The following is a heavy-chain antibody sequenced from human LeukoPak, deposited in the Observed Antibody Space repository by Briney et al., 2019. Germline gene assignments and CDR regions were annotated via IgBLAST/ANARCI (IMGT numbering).Heavy chain of an antibody. CDR2: MDPDGVT. Sequence: PGGSLRLSCAGSEFTVSANYMSWVRPAPGKGLEWVSFMDPDGVTSYADSVQGRFTISRDNSKNTLYLQMSSLRAEDTAIYYCTKGTFDIWGQGTMVTVSS. D-gene: IGHD6-13*01. J-gene: IGHJ3*02. CDR1: EFTVSANY. V-gene: IGHV3-53*01. CDR3: TKGTFDI.